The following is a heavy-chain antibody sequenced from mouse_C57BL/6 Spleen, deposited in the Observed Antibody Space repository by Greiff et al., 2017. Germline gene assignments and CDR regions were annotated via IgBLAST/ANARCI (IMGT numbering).Heavy chain of an antibody. CDR2: IDPSDSET. Sequence: QVQLQQPGAELVRPGSSVKLSCKASGYTFTSYWMHWVKQRPIQGLEWIGNIDPSDSETHYNQKFKDKAALTVDKSSITAYMQLSSLTSEDSAVYYCAREATVVAPYYFDYWGQGTTLTVSS. CDR3: AREATVVAPYYFDY. V-gene: IGHV1-52*01. D-gene: IGHD1-1*01. J-gene: IGHJ2*01. CDR1: GYTFTSYW.